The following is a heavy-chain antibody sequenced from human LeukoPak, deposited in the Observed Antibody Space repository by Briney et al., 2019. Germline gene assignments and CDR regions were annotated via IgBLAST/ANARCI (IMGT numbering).Heavy chain of an antibody. CDR1: GGSISSSSYY. CDR2: IYYSGST. J-gene: IGHJ4*02. CDR3: ARDGYNRPGASFDY. D-gene: IGHD5-24*01. V-gene: IGHV4-39*02. Sequence: SETLSLTCTVSGGSISSSSYYWGWTRQPPGKGLEWIGSIYYSGSTYYNPSLKSRVTISVDTSKNQFSLKLSSVTAADTAVYYCARDGYNRPGASFDYWGQGTLVTVSS.